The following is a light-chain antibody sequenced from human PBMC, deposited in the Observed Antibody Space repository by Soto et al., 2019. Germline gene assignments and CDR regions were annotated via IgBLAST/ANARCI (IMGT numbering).Light chain of an antibody. CDR2: DVT. CDR3: ASYTRSSTVV. Sequence: QSVLTQPASVSGSPGQSITISCTGTSSDVGAYNFVSWYQQYPGKAPKNMIYDVTTRPSGVSNRFSGSKSGNTASLTISGLQAEDEADYYCASYTRSSTVVFGGATKLPVL. CDR1: SSDVGAYNF. V-gene: IGLV2-14*01. J-gene: IGLJ2*01.